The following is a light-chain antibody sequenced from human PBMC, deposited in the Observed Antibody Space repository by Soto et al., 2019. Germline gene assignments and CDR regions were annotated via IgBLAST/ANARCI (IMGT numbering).Light chain of an antibody. J-gene: IGKJ1*01. CDR1: QSVSNNY. CDR2: GAS. CDR3: QQYGSSGT. Sequence: EIEMTQSPATLSASPGERATLSCRASQSVSNNYLAWYQQKPGQAPRLLIYGASNRATGIPDGFSGSGSGTDFTLTISRLEPEDFAVYYCQQYGSSGTFGQGTKVDIK. V-gene: IGKV3-20*01.